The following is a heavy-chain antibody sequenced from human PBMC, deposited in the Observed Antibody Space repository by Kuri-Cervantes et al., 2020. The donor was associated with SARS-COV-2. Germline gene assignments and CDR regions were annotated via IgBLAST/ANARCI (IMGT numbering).Heavy chain of an antibody. CDR1: GGSISSSSYY. V-gene: IGHV4-39*01. J-gene: IGHJ4*02. CDR3: ARRRSGWYRYFDH. Sequence: SETLSLTCTVSGGSISSSSYYWGWIRQPPGKGLEWIGSIYYSGSTYYNPSLKSRVTISVDTSKNQFSLKLSSVTAADTAVYYCARRRSGWYRYFDHWGQGTLVTVSS. CDR2: IYYSGST. D-gene: IGHD6-19*01.